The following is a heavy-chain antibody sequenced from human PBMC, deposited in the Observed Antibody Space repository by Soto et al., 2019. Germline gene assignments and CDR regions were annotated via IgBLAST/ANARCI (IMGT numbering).Heavy chain of an antibody. J-gene: IGHJ3*02. Sequence: SETLSLTCTVSGGSISSYYWSWIRQPPGKGLEWIGYIYYSGSTNYNPSLKSRVTISVDTSKNQFSLKLSSVTAADTAVYYCARGGRNYDILTGYGNDAFDIWGQGTMVTVSS. CDR1: GGSISSYY. CDR2: IYYSGST. CDR3: ARGGRNYDILTGYGNDAFDI. D-gene: IGHD3-9*01. V-gene: IGHV4-59*01.